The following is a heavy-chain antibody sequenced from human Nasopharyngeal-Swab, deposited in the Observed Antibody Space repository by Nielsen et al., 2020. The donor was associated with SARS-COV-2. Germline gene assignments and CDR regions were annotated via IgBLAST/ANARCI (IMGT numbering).Heavy chain of an antibody. CDR3: AKDTQDTAIKYYFDY. J-gene: IGHJ4*02. Sequence: GGSLRLSCAASGFTFDDCAMHWVRQAPGKGLEWVSGISWNSGSIGYADSVKGRFTISRDNAKNSLYLQMNSLRAEDTALYYCAKDTQDTAIKYYFDYWGQGTLVTVSS. CDR2: ISWNSGSI. D-gene: IGHD5-18*01. V-gene: IGHV3-9*01. CDR1: GFTFDDCA.